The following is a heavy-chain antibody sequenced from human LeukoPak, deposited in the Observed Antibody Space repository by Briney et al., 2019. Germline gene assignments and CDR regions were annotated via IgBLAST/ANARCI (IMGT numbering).Heavy chain of an antibody. V-gene: IGHV3-74*01. CDR1: GFTFSSYW. D-gene: IGHD4-17*01. CDR3: VDYGER. Sequence: GGSLRLSCAASGFTFSSYWMHWVRQAPGKGLVWVSRISGDGRTTSYADSVKGRFTISRDNAKNTLYLQINSLRVEDTAVYYCVDYGERWGQGTLVTVSS. CDR2: ISGDGRTT. J-gene: IGHJ4*02.